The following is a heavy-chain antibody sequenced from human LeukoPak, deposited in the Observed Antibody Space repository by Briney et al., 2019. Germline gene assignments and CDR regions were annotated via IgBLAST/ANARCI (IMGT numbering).Heavy chain of an antibody. CDR3: ARVSSGYDVLDV. V-gene: IGHV3-74*01. Sequence: GGSLRLSCAASGFTFSSYWMHWVRQAPGKGLVWVSRINSDGSNIRYVDSVKGRFTISRDNAKNTMYLQMISLRAEDTAVYYCARVSSGYDVLDVWGKGTTVTVSS. CDR2: INSDGSNI. J-gene: IGHJ6*04. CDR1: GFTFSSYW. D-gene: IGHD5-12*01.